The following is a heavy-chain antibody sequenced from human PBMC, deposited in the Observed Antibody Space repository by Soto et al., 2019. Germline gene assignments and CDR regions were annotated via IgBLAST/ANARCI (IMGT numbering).Heavy chain of an antibody. CDR2: IYYSGST. V-gene: IGHV4-39*01. Sequence: SETLSLTCTVSGGSISSSSYYWGWIRQPPGKGLEWIGSIYYSGSTYYNPSLKSRVTISVDTSKNQFSLKLSSVTAADTAVYYCARHIRSYYGDFQGGWFDPWGQGTLVTVSS. CDR1: GGSISSSSYY. CDR3: ARHIRSYYGDFQGGWFDP. D-gene: IGHD4-17*01. J-gene: IGHJ5*02.